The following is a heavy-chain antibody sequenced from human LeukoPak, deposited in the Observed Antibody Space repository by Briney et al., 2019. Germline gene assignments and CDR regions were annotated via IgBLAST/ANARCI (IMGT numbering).Heavy chain of an antibody. V-gene: IGHV1-2*02. J-gene: IGHJ4*02. CDR2: TNPVSGDT. D-gene: IGHD1-14*01. Sequence: ASVKVSCKAARYTFIGYYVHWVRQAPGQGLEWMGWTNPVSGDTYYAPKFRGRVTMTRDTSISTAYMDLRSLRSDDTAIYYCARDRQHRYPHEPFDYWGQGTLVIVSS. CDR1: RYTFIGYY. CDR3: ARDRQHRYPHEPFDY.